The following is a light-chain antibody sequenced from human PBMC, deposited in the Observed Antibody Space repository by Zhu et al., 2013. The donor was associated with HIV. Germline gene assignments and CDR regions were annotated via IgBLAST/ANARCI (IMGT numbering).Light chain of an antibody. CDR1: QSVSSY. J-gene: IGKJ2*01. CDR2: GAS. V-gene: IGKV3-20*01. CDR3: QQYGSSPL. Sequence: EIVLTQSPATLSLSPGERATLSCRASQSVSSYLAWYQQKPGQAPRLLIYGASSRAKGIPDRFSGSGSGTDFTLTISRLEPEILQCIYCQQYGSSPLFGQGTNLEIK.